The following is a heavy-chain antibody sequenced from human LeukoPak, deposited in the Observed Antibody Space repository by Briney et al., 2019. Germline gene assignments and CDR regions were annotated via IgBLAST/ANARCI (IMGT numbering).Heavy chain of an antibody. CDR2: IYYSGST. CDR1: GGSISSYY. V-gene: IGHV4-59*01. D-gene: IGHD6-19*01. J-gene: IGHJ5*02. Sequence: ETLSLTCTVSGGSISSYYWSWIRQPPGKGLEWIGYIYYSGSTNYNPSLKSRVTISVDTSKNQFSLKLSSVTAADTAVYYCAREVAVASNWFDPWGQGTLVTVAS. CDR3: AREVAVASNWFDP.